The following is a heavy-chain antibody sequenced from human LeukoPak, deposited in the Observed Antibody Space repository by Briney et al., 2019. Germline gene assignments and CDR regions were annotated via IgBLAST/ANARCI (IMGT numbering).Heavy chain of an antibody. V-gene: IGHV4-59*08. Sequence: PSETLSLTCTVSGGSISGYYWSWIRQPPGKGLEWIGYIYYSGSTNYNPSLKSRVTISLDTSKNQFSLKLSSVTAADTAVYYCARTQTPTLFDYWGQGTLVTVSS. J-gene: IGHJ4*02. CDR2: IYYSGST. CDR1: GGSISGYY. CDR3: ARTQTPTLFDY.